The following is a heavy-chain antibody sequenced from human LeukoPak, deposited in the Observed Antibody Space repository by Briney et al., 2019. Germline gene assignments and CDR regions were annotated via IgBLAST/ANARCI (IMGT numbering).Heavy chain of an antibody. V-gene: IGHV6-1*01. D-gene: IGHD3-10*01. CDR1: GDILCSHNAV. J-gene: IGHJ4*02. CDR2: TYYRSKWNY. Sequence: ASQTLSLTCAISGDILCSHNAVWNWIRQSPSGGLEWLGKTYYRSKWNYDYAVSMKSRITIYPDTSKNHFSLQLSSVTPEDTAVYYCARSVNSGCLDCWGEGVLVTVSS. CDR3: ARSVNSGCLDC.